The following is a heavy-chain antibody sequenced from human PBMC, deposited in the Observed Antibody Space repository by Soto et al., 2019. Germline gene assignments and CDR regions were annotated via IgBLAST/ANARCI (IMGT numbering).Heavy chain of an antibody. J-gene: IGHJ6*02. CDR2: MKPNSGNT. V-gene: IGHV1-8*01. D-gene: IGHD1-1*01. CDR3: ARERTGTTSMDV. CDR1: GYTFTSYD. Sequence: QVQLVQSGAEVKKPGASVKVSCKASGYTFTSYDINWVRQATGQGREWMGWMKPNSGNTGYAQKFQGRVNITRHTSISTAYTELSSLRSEDTAVYYCARERTGTTSMDVWGQGTTVTVSS.